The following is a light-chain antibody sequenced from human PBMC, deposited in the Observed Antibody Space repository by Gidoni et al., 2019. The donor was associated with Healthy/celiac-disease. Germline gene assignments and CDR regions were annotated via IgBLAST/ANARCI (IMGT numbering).Light chain of an antibody. CDR1: QSISSW. J-gene: IGKJ2*01. V-gene: IGKV1-5*03. CDR3: QQYNSYPYT. Sequence: DIQMTQSPSTLSASVGDRVTITCRASQSISSWLAWYQQKPGKAPKLLIYKASSLESGVPSRFSGSGSGTEYTLTISSLQPDDFATYYCQQYNSYPYTFGQGTKLEIK. CDR2: KAS.